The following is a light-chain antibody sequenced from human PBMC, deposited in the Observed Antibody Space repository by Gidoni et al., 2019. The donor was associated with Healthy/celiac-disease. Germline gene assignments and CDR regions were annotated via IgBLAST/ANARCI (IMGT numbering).Light chain of an antibody. CDR2: WAS. CDR3: QQYYSTLTLT. J-gene: IGKJ4*01. CDR1: QSVLYSSNNKNY. Sequence: DIVMTQSPASLPVSLGERATINCNSSQSVLYSSNNKNYLAWYQQKPGQPPKLLIYWASPRESGVPDRFSGSGSGTDFTLTISSLQAEDVAVYYCQQYYSTLTLTFGGGTKVEIK. V-gene: IGKV4-1*01.